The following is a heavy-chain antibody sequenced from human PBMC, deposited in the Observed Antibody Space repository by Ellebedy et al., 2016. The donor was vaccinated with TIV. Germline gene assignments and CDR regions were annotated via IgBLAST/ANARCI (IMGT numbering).Heavy chain of an antibody. Sequence: SLKISCAASGFTFSGYGMHWVRQTPGKGLEWLAVISYNGNSHFYADSVNGRITLSRDNSKNTLYLQMNSLRAEDTAVYYCAKDLRPLWGGAMDSWGRGALVTVSS. V-gene: IGHV3-30*18. D-gene: IGHD3-16*01. CDR3: AKDLRPLWGGAMDS. CDR2: ISYNGNSH. CDR1: GFTFSGYG. J-gene: IGHJ4*02.